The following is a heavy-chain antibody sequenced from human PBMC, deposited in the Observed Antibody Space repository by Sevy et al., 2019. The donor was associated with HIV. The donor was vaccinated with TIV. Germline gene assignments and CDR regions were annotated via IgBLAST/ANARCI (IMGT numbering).Heavy chain of an antibody. D-gene: IGHD3-10*01. Sequence: GGSLRLSCGGSGFNISSASMNWVRQAPGKGLEWVGRIKGKTDGETTDYAEPVKGRFIIARDDSGKTVYVQLNSVKTVDNAMYFCTTRPYGSIIDYWGQGTLVTVSS. CDR1: GFNISSAS. CDR2: IKGKTDGETT. J-gene: IGHJ4*02. CDR3: TTRPYGSIIDY. V-gene: IGHV3-15*07.